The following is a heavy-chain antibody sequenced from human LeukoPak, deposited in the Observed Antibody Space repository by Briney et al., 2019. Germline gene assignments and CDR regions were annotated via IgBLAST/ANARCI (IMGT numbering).Heavy chain of an antibody. CDR3: TRDHDFWSGPFDV. CDR1: GFTFGDYS. J-gene: IGHJ6*04. CDR2: IRRKGYGGTT. D-gene: IGHD3-3*01. V-gene: IGHV3-49*04. Sequence: PGRSLRLSCTASGFTFGDYSLRWARQAPEKGLGGGGFIRRKGYGGTTEYAPSVKGRFIISRDDSKSTAYLQMNSLKTEDTAVYYCTRDHDFWSGPFDVWGKGTTVTVSS.